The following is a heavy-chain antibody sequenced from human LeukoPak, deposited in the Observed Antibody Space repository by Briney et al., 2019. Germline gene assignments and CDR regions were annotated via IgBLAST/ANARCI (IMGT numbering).Heavy chain of an antibody. Sequence: SETLSLTCTVSSDSISNSAYHWGWIRQPPGRGLEWIGTIYYSRGTYYNPSLKSRVTISVDTSKNQFSLKLSSVTAADTAVYYCARLSYYYDSSGYYAPKINWYFDLWGRGTLVTVSS. V-gene: IGHV4-39*01. CDR2: IYYSRGT. J-gene: IGHJ2*01. CDR1: SDSISNSAYH. D-gene: IGHD3-22*01. CDR3: ARLSYYYDSSGYYAPKINWYFDL.